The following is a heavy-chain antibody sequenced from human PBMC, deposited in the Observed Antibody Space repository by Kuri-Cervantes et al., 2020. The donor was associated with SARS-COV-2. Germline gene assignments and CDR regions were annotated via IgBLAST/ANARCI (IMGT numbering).Heavy chain of an antibody. J-gene: IGHJ4*02. V-gene: IGHV4-61*01. CDR2: IYYSGST. CDR3: ATTEGYYFHY. D-gene: IGHD1-14*01. Sequence: SETLSLSCTVSGGSVSSGSYYWSWIRQPPGKGLEWIGYIYYSGSTNYNPSLKSRLTISVDTSKNQFSLTLSSVTAADTAMYYCATTEGYYFHYWGQGTLVTVSS. CDR1: GGSVSSGSYY.